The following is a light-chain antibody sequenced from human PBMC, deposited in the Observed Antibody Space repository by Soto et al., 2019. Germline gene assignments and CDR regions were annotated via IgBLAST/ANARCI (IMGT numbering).Light chain of an antibody. V-gene: IGKV3-11*01. Sequence: EIVLTQCPGTLSLSPGERATLSCRASQSVSNNYLAWYQQKPGQAPRLLIYGASNRATGIPARFSGSGSGTDFTLTISNLEPEDFAVYYCQQRSNWPANFGQGTRLEIK. CDR2: GAS. J-gene: IGKJ5*01. CDR1: QSVSNNY. CDR3: QQRSNWPAN.